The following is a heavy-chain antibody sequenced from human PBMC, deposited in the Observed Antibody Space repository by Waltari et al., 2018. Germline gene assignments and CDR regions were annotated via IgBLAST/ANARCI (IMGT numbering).Heavy chain of an antibody. CDR2: FDPEDGET. V-gene: IGHV1-24*01. CDR1: GYTLTELS. Sequence: QVQLVQSGAEVKKPGASVKVSCKVSGYTLTELSMHLVRQAPGKGLEWMGGFDPEDGETIYAQKFQGRVTMTEDTSTDTAYMELSSLRSEDTAVYYCATEGITIFGVVPRAEYFQHWGQGTLVTVSS. J-gene: IGHJ1*01. D-gene: IGHD3-3*01. CDR3: ATEGITIFGVVPRAEYFQH.